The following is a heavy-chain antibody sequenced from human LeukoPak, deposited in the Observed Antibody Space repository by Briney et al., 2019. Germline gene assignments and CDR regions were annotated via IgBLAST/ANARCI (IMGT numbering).Heavy chain of an antibody. CDR2: IRSSGSTM. Sequence: KPGGSLRLSCAASGFTFSSYTMNWVRQAPGKGLEWVSSIRSSGSTMFYADSVKGRFTISRDNAKNSLYLQMNSLRAEDTAVYYCARDFAVVTDSGVRWGQGTLVTVSA. CDR3: ARDFAVVTDSGVR. V-gene: IGHV3-21*01. J-gene: IGHJ4*02. CDR1: GFTFSSYT. D-gene: IGHD3-3*01.